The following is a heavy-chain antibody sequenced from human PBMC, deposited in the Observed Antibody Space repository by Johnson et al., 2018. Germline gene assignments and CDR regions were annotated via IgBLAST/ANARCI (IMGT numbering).Heavy chain of an antibody. D-gene: IGHD1-1*01. Sequence: QVQLVQSGVGVVQPGRSLRLSCGASGFTFNNFGMHWVRQAPGKGLEWVADISYDGNNKYYADYVKGRFTISRDNSKNSLYLQMNSLRGEETAVYYCGHPEQGSERRAEYFQHWGQGTLVTVSS. CDR3: GHPEQGSERRAEYFQH. CDR1: GFTFNNFG. J-gene: IGHJ1*01. CDR2: ISYDGNNK. V-gene: IGHV3-30*03.